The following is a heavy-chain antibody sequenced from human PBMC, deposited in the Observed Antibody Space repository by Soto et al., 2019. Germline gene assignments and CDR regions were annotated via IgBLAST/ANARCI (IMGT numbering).Heavy chain of an antibody. CDR2: IYHSGST. D-gene: IGHD1-26*01. V-gene: IGHV4-30-2*01. Sequence: QLQLQESGSGLVKPSQTLSLTCAVSGGSISSGGYSWSWIRQPPGKGLEWIGYIYHSGSTYYNPSLKSRVTISVDRSKNQFSLKLSSVTAADTAVYYCARGKVLIRGKEGYFDYRGQGTLVTVSS. J-gene: IGHJ4*02. CDR1: GGSISSGGYS. CDR3: ARGKVLIRGKEGYFDY.